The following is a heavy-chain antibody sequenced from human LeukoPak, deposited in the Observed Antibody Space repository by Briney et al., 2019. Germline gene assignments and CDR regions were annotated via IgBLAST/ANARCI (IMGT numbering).Heavy chain of an antibody. J-gene: IGHJ4*02. CDR3: ARRYDYGDYDDY. V-gene: IGHV1-18*01. CDR2: ISAYNGNT. Sequence: PWASVKVSCTASGYTFTSYGISWVRQAPGQGLEWMGWISAYNGNTNYAQKLQGRVTMTTDTSTSTAYMELRSLRSDDTAVYYCARRYDYGDYDDYWGQGTLVTVSS. CDR1: GYTFTSYG. D-gene: IGHD4-17*01.